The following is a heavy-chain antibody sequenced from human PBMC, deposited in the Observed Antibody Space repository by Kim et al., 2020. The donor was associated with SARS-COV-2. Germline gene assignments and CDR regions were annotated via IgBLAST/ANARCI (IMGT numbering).Heavy chain of an antibody. CDR3: ARLEWAYYYDSSGAGLGGYFDY. Sequence: SETLSLTCTVSGGSISSYYWSWIRQPPGKGLEWIGYIYYSGSTNYNPSLKSRVTISVDTSKNQFSLKLSSVTAADTAVYYCARLEWAYYYDSSGAGLGGYFDYWGQGTLVTVSS. V-gene: IGHV4-59*08. D-gene: IGHD3-22*01. CDR1: GGSISSYY. CDR2: IYYSGST. J-gene: IGHJ4*02.